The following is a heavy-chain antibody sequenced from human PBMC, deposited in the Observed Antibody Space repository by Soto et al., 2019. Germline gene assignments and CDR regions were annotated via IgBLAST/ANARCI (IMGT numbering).Heavy chain of an antibody. D-gene: IGHD1-1*01. CDR2: TYYTSKWNN. CDR3: ARDLSYPAGTGQLVD. J-gene: IGHJ4*02. CDR1: GDIVSSSTAA. Sequence: SQTLSLTCAISGDIVSSSTAAWNWIRQSPSRALEWLGRTYYTSKWNNDYALSVKSRITITPDTSKNQFSLHLNSVTPEDTAVYYCARDLSYPAGTGQLVDWGQGTLVTVSS. V-gene: IGHV6-1*01.